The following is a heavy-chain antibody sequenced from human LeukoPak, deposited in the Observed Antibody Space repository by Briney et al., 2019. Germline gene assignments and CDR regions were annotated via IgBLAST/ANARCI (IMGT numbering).Heavy chain of an antibody. D-gene: IGHD1-26*01. CDR2: IYHSGST. CDR1: GYSISSGYY. J-gene: IGHJ4*02. Sequence: SETLSLTCTVSGYSISSGYYWGWIRQPPGKGLEWIGSIYHSGSTYYNPSLKSRVTISVDTSKNQFSLKLSSVTAADTAVYYCARVLRATYGKYYFDYWGQGTLVTVSS. V-gene: IGHV4-38-2*02. CDR3: ARVLRATYGKYYFDY.